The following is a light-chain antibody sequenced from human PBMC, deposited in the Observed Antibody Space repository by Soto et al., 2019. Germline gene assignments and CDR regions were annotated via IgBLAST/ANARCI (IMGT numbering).Light chain of an antibody. Sequence: EIVFTQSPGTLSLSPGERATLSCRASQRVSSYLAWYQQRPGQAPRLLIYDGSSRATGIPARFSGSGFGTDFTLTIASLEPEDFAVYYCQQRSNWPLTFGGGTKVDIK. CDR3: QQRSNWPLT. V-gene: IGKV3-11*01. CDR2: DGS. J-gene: IGKJ4*01. CDR1: QRVSSY.